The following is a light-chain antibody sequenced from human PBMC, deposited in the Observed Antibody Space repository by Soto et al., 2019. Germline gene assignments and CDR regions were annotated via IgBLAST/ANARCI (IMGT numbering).Light chain of an antibody. Sequence: DIQMTQSPSSLSASVDDRVIITCRASQSISNHLNWYQQIPGKAPKLLIFAASSLPSGVPSRFSGSRSGPDFTLTISSLQPEDFATYYCQQSYSTPRTFGQGTKVDI. CDR3: QQSYSTPRT. CDR1: QSISNH. J-gene: IGKJ1*01. CDR2: AAS. V-gene: IGKV1-39*01.